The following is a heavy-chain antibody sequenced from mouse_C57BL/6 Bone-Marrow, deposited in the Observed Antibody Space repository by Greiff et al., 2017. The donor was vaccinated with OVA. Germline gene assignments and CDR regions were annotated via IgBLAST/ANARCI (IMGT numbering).Heavy chain of an antibody. D-gene: IGHD2-1*01. CDR2: IDPETGGT. CDR1: GYTFTDYE. Sequence: QVQLKESGAELVRPGASVTLSCKASGYTFTDYEMHWVKQTPVHGLEWIGAIDPETGGTAYNQKFKGKAILTADKSSSTAYMELRSLTSEDSAVYYCTNYGNVLAMDYWGQGTSVTVSS. CDR3: TNYGNVLAMDY. J-gene: IGHJ4*01. V-gene: IGHV1-15*01.